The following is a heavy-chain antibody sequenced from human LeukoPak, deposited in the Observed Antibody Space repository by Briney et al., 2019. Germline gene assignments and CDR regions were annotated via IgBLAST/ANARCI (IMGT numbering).Heavy chain of an antibody. Sequence: TGGSLRLSCAASGFTFSSYAMSWVRQAPGKGLEWVSAISGSGGSTYYADSVKGRFTISRDNSKSTLYLQMNSLRAEDTAVYYCADESSGWYTGGYWGQGTLVTVSS. J-gene: IGHJ4*02. CDR1: GFTFSSYA. D-gene: IGHD6-19*01. CDR3: ADESSGWYTGGY. CDR2: ISGSGGST. V-gene: IGHV3-23*01.